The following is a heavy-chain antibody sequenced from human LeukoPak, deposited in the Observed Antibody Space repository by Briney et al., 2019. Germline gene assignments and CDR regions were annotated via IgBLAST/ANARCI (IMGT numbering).Heavy chain of an antibody. V-gene: IGHV3-20*04. CDR2: INWNGGST. CDR3: VGDRTVSTILDY. D-gene: IGHD5/OR15-5a*01. J-gene: IGHJ4*02. Sequence: GGSLRLSCAASGFTFDDYGMSWVRQAPGKGLEWVSGINWNGGSTGYADSVKGRFAISRDNAKNTVYLQMNSLRDEDTAVYYCVGDRTVSTILDYWGQGTLVTVSS. CDR1: GFTFDDYG.